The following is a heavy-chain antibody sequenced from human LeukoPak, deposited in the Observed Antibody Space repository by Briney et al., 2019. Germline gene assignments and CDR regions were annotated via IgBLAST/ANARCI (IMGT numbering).Heavy chain of an antibody. J-gene: IGHJ4*02. CDR3: AKFWSAQLVPPYSDY. Sequence: GGSLRLSCAASGFTFSDYYMSWIRQAPGKGLEWVSYISSSGSTIYYADSVKGRFTISRDNAKNSLYLQMNSLRAEDTAAYYCAKFWSAQLVPPYSDYWGQGTLVTVSS. CDR1: GFTFSDYY. CDR2: ISSSGSTI. V-gene: IGHV3-11*01. D-gene: IGHD6-13*01.